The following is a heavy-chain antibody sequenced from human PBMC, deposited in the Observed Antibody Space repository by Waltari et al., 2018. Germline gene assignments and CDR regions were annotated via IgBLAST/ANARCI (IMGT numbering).Heavy chain of an antibody. CDR2: IGYDGRNK. D-gene: IGHD6-19*01. V-gene: IGHV3-33*01. CDR1: GFTFSSYG. Sequence: QVQLVESGGGVVQPGRSLRLSCAASGFTFSSYGMHWVRQAPGKGVGWVAVIGYDGRNKYYADSVKGRFTISRDNSKNTLYLQMNSLRAEDTAVYYCARESVDWYFDLWGRGTLVTVSS. J-gene: IGHJ2*01. CDR3: ARESVDWYFDL.